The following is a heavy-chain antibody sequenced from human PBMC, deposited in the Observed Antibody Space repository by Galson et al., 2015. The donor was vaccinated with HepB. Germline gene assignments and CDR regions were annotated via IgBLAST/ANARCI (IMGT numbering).Heavy chain of an antibody. D-gene: IGHD6-13*01. Sequence: SVKVSCKASGYTFTSYAMHWVRQAPGQRLEWMGWINTNTGNPTYAQGFTGRFVFSLDTSVSTAYLQISGLKAEDTAVYYCARDLYRIAAADDAFDIWGQGTMVTVSS. J-gene: IGHJ3*02. CDR3: ARDLYRIAAADDAFDI. V-gene: IGHV7-4-1*02. CDR1: GYTFTSYA. CDR2: INTNTGNP.